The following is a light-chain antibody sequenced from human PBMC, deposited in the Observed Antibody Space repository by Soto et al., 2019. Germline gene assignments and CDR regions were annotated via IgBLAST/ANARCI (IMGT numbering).Light chain of an antibody. J-gene: IGKJ4*01. CDR1: QTIRTY. Sequence: DIQMTQSPSSLSAFVGDTVTITCRASQTIRTYLNWYQQKTGKAPRLLIYAATTLQGGVPSRFSGSGSGTDFTLTIGSLQPEDSAIYYCQQSSSTPLTVGGGTTVDSK. V-gene: IGKV1-39*01. CDR2: AAT. CDR3: QQSSSTPLT.